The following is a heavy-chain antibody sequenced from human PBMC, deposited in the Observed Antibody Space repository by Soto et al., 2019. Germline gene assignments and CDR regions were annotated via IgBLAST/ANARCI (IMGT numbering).Heavy chain of an antibody. CDR1: GYTLTSYG. Sequence: SVKVTCKASGYTLTSYGISWVRQAPGQGLECMGWISAYNGNTNYAQKLQGRVTIPADESARTSYMELRSLKSQDTAVYYWVRDSGAKLSSSWGQGTLVPVSS. J-gene: IGHJ4*02. D-gene: IGHD6-13*01. CDR3: VRDSGAKLSSS. CDR2: ISAYNGNT. V-gene: IGHV1-18*04.